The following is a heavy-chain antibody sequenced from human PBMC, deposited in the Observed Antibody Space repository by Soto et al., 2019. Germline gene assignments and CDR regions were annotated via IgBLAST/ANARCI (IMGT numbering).Heavy chain of an antibody. Sequence: NPALTFSVSGDSISSSGYYWGWIRQRPGKGLEWIGNIYYSGSSYNNPSLKSRVTISVNTSKNQFSLNLRSVTAADTAVYYCALDYYYEHPGRFDYWGKGTPVIVS. CDR3: ALDYYYEHPGRFDY. CDR1: GDSISSSGYY. D-gene: IGHD3-3*01. V-gene: IGHV4-31*03. CDR2: IYYSGSS. J-gene: IGHJ4*02.